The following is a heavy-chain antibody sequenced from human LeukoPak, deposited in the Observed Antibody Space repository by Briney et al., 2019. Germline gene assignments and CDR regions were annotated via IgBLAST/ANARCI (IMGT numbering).Heavy chain of an antibody. J-gene: IGHJ4*02. Sequence: SETLSLTCAVYGGSFSGYYWSWIRQPPGKGLEWIGEINHSGSTNYNPSLKSRVTISVDTSKNQFSLKLSSVTAADTAVYYCARGYYDYVWGSYRSPSGFDYWGQGTLVTVSS. V-gene: IGHV4-34*01. CDR3: ARGYYDYVWGSYRSPSGFDY. CDR1: GGSFSGYY. D-gene: IGHD3-16*02. CDR2: INHSGST.